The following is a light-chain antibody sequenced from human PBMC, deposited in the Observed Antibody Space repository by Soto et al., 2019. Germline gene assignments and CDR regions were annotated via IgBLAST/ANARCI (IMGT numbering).Light chain of an antibody. CDR3: QKCNSPPPFT. Sequence: DIQMTQSPSSLSASVGDRVTITCRASQGIGNYLAWYQQKPGRVPKLLIHAATTLQSGVPSRFSGRGTGKDFTLTISSLQPEDAAIYFCQKCNSPPPFTFGPGTRLEI. CDR2: AAT. CDR1: QGIGNY. V-gene: IGKV1-27*01. J-gene: IGKJ5*01.